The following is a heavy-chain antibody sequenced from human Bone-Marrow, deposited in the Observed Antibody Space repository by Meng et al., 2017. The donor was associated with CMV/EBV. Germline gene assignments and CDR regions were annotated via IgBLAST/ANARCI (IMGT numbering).Heavy chain of an antibody. J-gene: IGHJ4*02. CDR1: GDSVSSNSAA. Sequence: SETLSLTCAISGDSVSSNSAAWNWIRQSPSRGLEWLGRTYYRSKWYNDYAVSVKSRITINPDTSKNQFSLQLNSVTPEDTAVYYCARDVPPHRYYDFWSGYYEVGYYFADWGQGPRVTCYS. D-gene: IGHD3-3*01. CDR2: TYYRSKWYN. V-gene: IGHV6-1*01. CDR3: ARDVPPHRYYDFWSGYYEVGYYFAD.